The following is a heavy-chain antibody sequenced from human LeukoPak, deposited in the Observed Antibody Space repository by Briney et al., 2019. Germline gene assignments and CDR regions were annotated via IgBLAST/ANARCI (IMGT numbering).Heavy chain of an antibody. V-gene: IGHV1-18*01. CDR3: ARDDYGDYLPGY. Sequence: ASVNVSCKASGYTFTSYGISGVRQAPGQGLEGMGWISAYNGNTNYAQKLQGRVTMTTDTSTSTAYMELGSLRSDDTAVYYCARDDYGDYLPGYWGQGTLVTVSS. CDR2: ISAYNGNT. D-gene: IGHD4-17*01. CDR1: GYTFTSYG. J-gene: IGHJ4*02.